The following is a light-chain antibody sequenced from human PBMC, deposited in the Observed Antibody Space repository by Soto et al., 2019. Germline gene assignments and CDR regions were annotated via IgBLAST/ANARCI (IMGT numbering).Light chain of an antibody. J-gene: IGKJ2*02. CDR3: QQSDTAPRT. Sequence: DIQMTQSPSSLSASVGDRVTITCRASQSINTYLNWYRQKPGTAPKLLIYATSILQSGVPSRFSATGSGTDFTLTISSLQREDFATYYCQQSDTAPRTFGQGTNLEIK. V-gene: IGKV1-39*01. CDR2: ATS. CDR1: QSINTY.